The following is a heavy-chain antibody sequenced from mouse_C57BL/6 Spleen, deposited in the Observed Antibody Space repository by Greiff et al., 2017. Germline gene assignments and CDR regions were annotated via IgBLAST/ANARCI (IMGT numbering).Heavy chain of an antibody. V-gene: IGHV1-15*01. CDR2: IDPETGGT. D-gene: IGHD1-1*01. CDR1: GYTFTDYE. CDR3: TTYYGSSYAG. Sequence: QVQLQQPGAELVRPGASVTLSCKASGYTFTDYEMHWVKQTPVHGLEWIGAIDPETGGTAYNQKFKGKAILTADKSSSTAYMELRSLTSEDSAVYYCTTYYGSSYAGWGQGTTLTVSS. J-gene: IGHJ2*01.